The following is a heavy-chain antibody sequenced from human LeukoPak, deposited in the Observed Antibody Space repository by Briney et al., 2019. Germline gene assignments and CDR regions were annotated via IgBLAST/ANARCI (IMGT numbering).Heavy chain of an antibody. CDR3: ARQTSSCHDF. V-gene: IGHV3-73*01. CDR2: IRSKSDNYAT. Sequence: GGSLRLSCAAPGFTFGDSHMHWVRQAPGKGMEWVGHIRSKSDNYATAYAVSVQGRFTISRDDSKIMAYLQMNSLKTEDTAVYYCARQTSSCHDFWGQGTLVPVSS. CDR1: GFTFGDSH. D-gene: IGHD2-2*01. J-gene: IGHJ4*02.